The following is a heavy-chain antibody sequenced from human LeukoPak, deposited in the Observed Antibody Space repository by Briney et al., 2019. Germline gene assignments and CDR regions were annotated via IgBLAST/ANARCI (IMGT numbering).Heavy chain of an antibody. V-gene: IGHV3-64*01. Sequence: GGSLRLSCAASGFTFSGYAMHWVRQAPGKGLEYVSAIANDGRSTYYANSVKGRFTISRDNSKNTLDLQMDSLRAEDMAVYYCVTSDPYYDILTGYHDYWGQGTLVTVSS. J-gene: IGHJ4*02. CDR3: VTSDPYYDILTGYHDY. D-gene: IGHD3-9*01. CDR2: IANDGRST. CDR1: GFTFSGYA.